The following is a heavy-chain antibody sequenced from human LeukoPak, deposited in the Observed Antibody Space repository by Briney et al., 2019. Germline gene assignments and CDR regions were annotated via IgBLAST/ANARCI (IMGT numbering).Heavy chain of an antibody. CDR1: GGSISSSSYY. D-gene: IGHD1-26*01. V-gene: IGHV4-39*07. J-gene: IGHJ6*03. CDR2: IYYSGST. CDR3: ARGGWELPYYYYYYMDV. Sequence: SETLSLTCTVSGGSISSSSYYWGWIRQPPGKGLEWIGSIYYSGSTNYNPSLKSRVTISVDTSKNQFSMKLSSVTAADTAVYYCARGGWELPYYYYYYMDVWGKGTTVTVSS.